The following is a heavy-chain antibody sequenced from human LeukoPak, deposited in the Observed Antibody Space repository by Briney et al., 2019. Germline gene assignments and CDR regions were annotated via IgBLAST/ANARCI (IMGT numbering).Heavy chain of an antibody. CDR1: GFTFSSYG. J-gene: IGHJ4*02. D-gene: IGHD5-24*01. CDR2: ISYDGSNK. V-gene: IGHV3-30*18. CDR3: AKDGRWLQSRAVGYYFDY. Sequence: PGRSLRLSCAASGFTFSSYGMHWVRQAPGKGLEWVAVISYDGSNKYYADSVKGRFTISRDNSKNTLYLQMNSLRAEDTAVYYCAKDGRWLQSRAVGYYFDYWGQGTLVTVSS.